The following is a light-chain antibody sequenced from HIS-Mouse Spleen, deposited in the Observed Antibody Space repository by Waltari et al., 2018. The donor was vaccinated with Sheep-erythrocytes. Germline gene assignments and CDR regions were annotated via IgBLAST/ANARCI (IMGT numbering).Light chain of an antibody. J-gene: IGKJ3*01. CDR2: GAS. CDR3: QQYGSSPLFT. V-gene: IGKV3-20*01. CDR1: QSVSSSY. Sequence: EIALTQSPGTLSSSPGERATLSCRASQSVSSSYLAWYQQKPGQAPRLLIYGASSRATGIPDRFSGSGSGTDFTLTISRLEPEDFAVYYCQQYGSSPLFTFGPGTKVDIK.